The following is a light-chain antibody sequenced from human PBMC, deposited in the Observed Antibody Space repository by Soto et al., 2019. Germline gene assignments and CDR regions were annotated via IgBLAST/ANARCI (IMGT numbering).Light chain of an antibody. Sequence: EIVLTQAPGTLSLSPGERATLSCRSIQSVSSSYVAWYQKKPGQAPRLLIYGASSRATGIPDRFSGSGSGTDFTLTISRLEPEDFAVYYCQQYGSSPPITFGQGTRLEIK. J-gene: IGKJ5*01. CDR2: GAS. V-gene: IGKV3-20*01. CDR3: QQYGSSPPIT. CDR1: QSVSSSY.